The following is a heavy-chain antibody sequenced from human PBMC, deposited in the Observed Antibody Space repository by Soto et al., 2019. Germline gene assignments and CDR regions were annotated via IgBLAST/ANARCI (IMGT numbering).Heavy chain of an antibody. D-gene: IGHD4-17*01. V-gene: IGHV1-69*13. CDR2: IIPIFGTA. J-gene: IGHJ4*02. CDR1: GGTFSSYA. Sequence: GASVKVSCKASGGTFSSYAISWVRQAPGQGLEWMGGIIPIFGTANYAQKFQGRVTITADESTSTAYMELSSLRSEDTAVYYCARALDTHDYGDYRNGGYFDYWGQGTLVPVSS. CDR3: ARALDTHDYGDYRNGGYFDY.